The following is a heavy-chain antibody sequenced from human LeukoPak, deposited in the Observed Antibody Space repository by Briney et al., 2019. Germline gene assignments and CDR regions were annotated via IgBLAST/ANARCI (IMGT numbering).Heavy chain of an antibody. D-gene: IGHD3-16*01. CDR1: GYTFTGYF. J-gene: IGHJ4*02. CDR2: INCNRGDE. Sequence: ASVKVSCKASGYTFTGYFIHWVRQAPGQGLEWMGWINCNRGDEKYAEKFQGRVTMSRDTSTSTVYMDLSGLTSDDTALYFCARDSLAESTWALDSWGQGTLVTVSS. CDR3: ARDSLAESTWALDS. V-gene: IGHV1-2*02.